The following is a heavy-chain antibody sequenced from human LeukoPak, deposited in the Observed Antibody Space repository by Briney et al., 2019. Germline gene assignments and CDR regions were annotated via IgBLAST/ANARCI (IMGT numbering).Heavy chain of an antibody. J-gene: IGHJ3*02. D-gene: IGHD1-26*01. CDR2: ISSSGSTI. CDR1: GFTFSDYY. Sequence: PGGSLRLSCAASGFTFSDYYMSWMRQAPGKGLEWVSYISSSGSTIYCADSVKGRFPISRDNAKNSLYLQMNSLRAEDTAVYYCARQWELRAFDIWGQGTMVTVSS. CDR3: ARQWELRAFDI. V-gene: IGHV3-11*01.